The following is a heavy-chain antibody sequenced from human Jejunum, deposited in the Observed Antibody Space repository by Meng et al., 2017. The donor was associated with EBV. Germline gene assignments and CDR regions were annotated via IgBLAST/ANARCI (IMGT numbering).Heavy chain of an antibody. CDR2: IYYTGRT. V-gene: IGHV4-4*02. CDR3: ATSMSGYSYGYS. CDR1: GASIRSSLW. D-gene: IGHD5-12*01. J-gene: IGHJ5*02. Sequence: QVQVQESGRGLGDPSGTLSPPFAVSGASIRSSLWWSWVRQAPGEGREWIGEIYYTGRTNYNPSLKSRVSMSIDKSKNQFSLNLNSVTVADTAVYYCATSMSGYSYGYSWGQGTLVTVSS.